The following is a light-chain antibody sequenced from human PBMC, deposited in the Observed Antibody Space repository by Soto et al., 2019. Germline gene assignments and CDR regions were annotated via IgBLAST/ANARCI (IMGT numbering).Light chain of an antibody. V-gene: IGKV1-39*01. J-gene: IGKJ4*01. CDR2: AAS. CDR3: QQSYSTLLT. Sequence: DIRMTQSPSSLSASVGDRVTITCRASQSISSYLNWYQQKPGKAPKLLIYAASSLQSGVPSRFSGGGSGTDFTLTISSLQPEDFATYYCQQSYSTLLTFGGGTKVDIK. CDR1: QSISSY.